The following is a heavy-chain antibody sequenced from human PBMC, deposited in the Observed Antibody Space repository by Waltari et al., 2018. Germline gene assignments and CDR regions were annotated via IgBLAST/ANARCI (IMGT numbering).Heavy chain of an antibody. CDR2: IKEDGSET. Sequence: EVQLVESGGGLVQPGGSLSTSCPVSGLPFRSYWMSWVRQAPVKGLEWVAGIKEDGSETYYVDSVKGRFTISRDNAKNSLYLHMNSLRAEDTAVYYCASHGPWTFNYWGQGTLVTVSS. CDR3: ASHGPWTFNY. CDR1: GLPFRSYW. V-gene: IGHV3-7*02. J-gene: IGHJ4*02. D-gene: IGHD1-1*01.